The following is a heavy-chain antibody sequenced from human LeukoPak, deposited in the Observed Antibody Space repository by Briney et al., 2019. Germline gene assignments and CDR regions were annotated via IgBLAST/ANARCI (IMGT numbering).Heavy chain of an antibody. D-gene: IGHD3-22*01. V-gene: IGHV4-34*01. J-gene: IGHJ4*02. Sequence: PSETLSLTCAVYGGSFSGYYWSWIRQPPGKGLEWIGEINHSGSTNYNPSLKSRVTISVDTSKNQFSLKLSSVTAADTAVYYCARGRIEYYYDSSGSLSFDYWGQGTPVTVSS. CDR2: INHSGST. CDR3: ARGRIEYYYDSSGSLSFDY. CDR1: GGSFSGYY.